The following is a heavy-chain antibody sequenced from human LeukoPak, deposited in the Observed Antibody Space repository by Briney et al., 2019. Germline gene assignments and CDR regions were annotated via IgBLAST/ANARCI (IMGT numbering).Heavy chain of an antibody. CDR1: GGSFSGYY. CDR3: ARGVGATTDYFDY. Sequence: SETLSLTCAVYGGSFSGYYWSWIRQPPGKGLEWIGEINHSGSTNYNPSLKSRVTISVDTSKNQFSLKLSSVTAADTAVYYCARGVGATTDYFDYWGQGTLVTVSS. CDR2: INHSGST. V-gene: IGHV4-34*01. J-gene: IGHJ4*02. D-gene: IGHD1-26*01.